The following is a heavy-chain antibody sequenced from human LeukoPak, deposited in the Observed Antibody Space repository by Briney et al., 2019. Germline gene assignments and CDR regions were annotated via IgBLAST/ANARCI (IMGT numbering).Heavy chain of an antibody. Sequence: GGSLRLSCSASGFTFSTNAMFWVRQAPGKRLEYVSAISHDGHTTYYADSVKGRFTISRDNSKNTLYLQMNSLRAEDTAVYYCARDATSVPRYYFDYWGQGTLVTVSS. CDR1: GFTFSTNA. J-gene: IGHJ4*02. V-gene: IGHV3-64*04. CDR2: ISHDGHTT. CDR3: ARDATSVPRYYFDY.